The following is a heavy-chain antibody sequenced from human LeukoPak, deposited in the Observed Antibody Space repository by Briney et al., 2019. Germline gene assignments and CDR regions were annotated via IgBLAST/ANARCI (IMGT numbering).Heavy chain of an antibody. Sequence: PGGSLRLSCAASRFTFSSYWMSWVRQAPGRGLEWVANIEKDGSKKNYVDSVKGRFTISRDNARNSLYLQMNSLRAEDTAVYYCARGRSVSNYKGMDVWGQGTTVTVSS. V-gene: IGHV3-7*01. CDR2: IEKDGSKK. D-gene: IGHD5/OR15-5a*01. J-gene: IGHJ6*02. CDR3: ARGRSVSNYKGMDV. CDR1: RFTFSSYW.